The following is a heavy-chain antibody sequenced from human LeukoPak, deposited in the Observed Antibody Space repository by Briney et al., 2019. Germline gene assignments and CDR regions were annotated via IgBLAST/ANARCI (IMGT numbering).Heavy chain of an antibody. CDR2: IYPGDSDT. Sequence: PGESLKISCKGSGYSFTSYWIGWVRQLPGKGLEWMGIIYPGDSDTRYSPSFQGQVTISADKSISTAYLQWSSLKASDTAMYYCARSQGYYYDSSDAFDIWGQGTMVTVSS. J-gene: IGHJ3*02. CDR3: ARSQGYYYDSSDAFDI. V-gene: IGHV5-51*01. D-gene: IGHD3-22*01. CDR1: GYSFTSYW.